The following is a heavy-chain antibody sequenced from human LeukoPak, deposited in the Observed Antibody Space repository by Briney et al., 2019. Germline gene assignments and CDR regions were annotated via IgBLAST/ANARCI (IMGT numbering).Heavy chain of an antibody. CDR3: ASPYYYDSSGYSPFDY. D-gene: IGHD3-22*01. CDR2: ISSSSSYT. Sequence: PGGSLRLSCAASGFTFSSYSMNWVRQAPGKGLEWVSSISSSSSYTYYADSVKGRFTISRDNAKNSLYLQMNSLRAEDTAVYYCASPYYYDSSGYSPFDYWGQGTLVTVSS. J-gene: IGHJ4*02. CDR1: GFTFSSYS. V-gene: IGHV3-21*01.